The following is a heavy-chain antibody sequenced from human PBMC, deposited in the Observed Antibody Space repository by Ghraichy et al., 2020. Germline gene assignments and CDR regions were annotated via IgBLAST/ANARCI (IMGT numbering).Heavy chain of an antibody. V-gene: IGHV4-39*02. CDR1: GGSISSSSYY. D-gene: IGHD6-6*01. CDR3: AREYSSSSGLDY. J-gene: IGHJ4*02. Sequence: SETLSLTCTVSGGSISSSSYYWGWIRQPPGKGLEWIGSIYYSGSTYYNPSLKSRVTISVDTSKNQFSLKLSSVTAADTAVYYCAREYSSSSGLDYWGQGTLVTVSS. CDR2: IYYSGST.